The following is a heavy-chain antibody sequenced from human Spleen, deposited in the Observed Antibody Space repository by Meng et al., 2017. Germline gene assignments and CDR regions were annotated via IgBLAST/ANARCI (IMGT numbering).Heavy chain of an antibody. CDR1: GFTFSSYA. D-gene: IGHD6-13*01. CDR2: ISYDGSNK. CDR3: ARERIIELVRQYYFDY. Sequence: GESLKISCAASGFTFSSYAMHWVRQAPGKGLEWVAVISYDGSNKYYADSVKGRFTISRDNSKNTVFLQINSLRVEDTAVYYCARERIIELVRQYYFDYWGQGTLVTVSS. J-gene: IGHJ4*02. V-gene: IGHV3-30*01.